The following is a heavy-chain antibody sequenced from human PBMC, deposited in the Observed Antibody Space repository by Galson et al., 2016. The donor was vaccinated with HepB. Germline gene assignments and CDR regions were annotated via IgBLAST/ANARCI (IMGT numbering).Heavy chain of an antibody. Sequence: SLRLSCAASGFTVSNNYMSWVRQAPGKGLEWVSLIYSGGSPYYADSMKGRFTISRDNSKNTLYLQMNSLRAEDTAVYYCARQSQMARTVFDYWGQGTLVTVSS. J-gene: IGHJ4*02. V-gene: IGHV3-53*01. D-gene: IGHD5-24*01. CDR3: ARQSQMARTVFDY. CDR2: IYSGGSP. CDR1: GFTVSNNY.